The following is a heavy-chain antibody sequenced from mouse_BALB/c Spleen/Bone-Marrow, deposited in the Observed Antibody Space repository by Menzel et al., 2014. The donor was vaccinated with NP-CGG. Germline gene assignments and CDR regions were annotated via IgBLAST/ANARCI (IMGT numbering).Heavy chain of an antibody. Sequence: EVKLVESGGGLVQPGGSLRLSCATSGFTFXDYYMSWVRQPPGKALEWLGFIRNKANGYTTEYSASVKGRFTISRDNSQSILYLQINTLRAEDSATYYCARDDYYAMDYWGQGTSVTVSS. CDR3: ARDDYYAMDY. J-gene: IGHJ4*01. CDR1: GFTFXDYY. V-gene: IGHV7-3*02. CDR2: IRNKANGYTT.